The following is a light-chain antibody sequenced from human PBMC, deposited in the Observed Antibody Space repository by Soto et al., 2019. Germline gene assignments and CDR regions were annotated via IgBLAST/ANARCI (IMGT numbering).Light chain of an antibody. J-gene: IGKJ3*01. CDR2: GAS. Sequence: EIVMTQSPATLSVSPGERVTLSCRASQSVSRSLAWYQQKPGQAPRLLIYGASTRATGIPARFSGSGSGTEFTLTISSLQSEAFAVYYCQQYNNWPPFTFGPGTKVDIK. CDR1: QSVSRS. CDR3: QQYNNWPPFT. V-gene: IGKV3-15*01.